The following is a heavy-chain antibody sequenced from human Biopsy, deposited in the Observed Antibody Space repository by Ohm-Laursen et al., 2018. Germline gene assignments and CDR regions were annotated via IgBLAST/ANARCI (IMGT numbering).Heavy chain of an antibody. V-gene: IGHV3-30*03. CDR3: ERDGKRCDYSAYFSLHFDL. J-gene: IGHJ2*01. CDR2: ISYDGSGV. D-gene: IGHD4-11*01. Sequence: SLRLSCTAFRLTFTSYAMHWVRKDPGKGLEWEAVISYDGSGVYYADSLQGRFIISRDNPKNTVDLQMNSLRAEDTAVYFCERDGKRCDYSAYFSLHFDLWGRGTLVTVSS. CDR1: RLTFTSYA.